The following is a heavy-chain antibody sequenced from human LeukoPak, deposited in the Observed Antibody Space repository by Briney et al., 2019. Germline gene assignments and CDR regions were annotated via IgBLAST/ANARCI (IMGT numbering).Heavy chain of an antibody. CDR2: IYSDNT. CDR3: ARDPPYDAFDI. V-gene: IGHV3-66*01. CDR1: GFTVSSNS. Sequence: PGGSLRLSCTVSGFTVSSNSMSWVRQAPGKGLEWVSFIYSDNTHYSDSVKGRFTISRDNSKNTMYLQMNSLRAEDTAVYYCARDPPYDAFDIWGQGTMVTVSS. J-gene: IGHJ3*02.